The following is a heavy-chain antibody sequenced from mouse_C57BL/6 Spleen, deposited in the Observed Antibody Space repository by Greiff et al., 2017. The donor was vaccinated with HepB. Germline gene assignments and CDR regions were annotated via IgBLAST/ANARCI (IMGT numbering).Heavy chain of an antibody. Sequence: EVQLQQSGPVLVKPGASVKMSCKASGYTFTDYYMNWVKQSHGKSLEWIGVINPYNGGTSYNQKFKGKATLTVDKSSSTAYMELNSLTSEDSAVYYCASSTTVVAPGAMDYWGQGTSVTVSS. D-gene: IGHD1-1*01. CDR1: GYTFTDYY. CDR2: INPYNGGT. CDR3: ASSTTVVAPGAMDY. V-gene: IGHV1-19*01. J-gene: IGHJ4*01.